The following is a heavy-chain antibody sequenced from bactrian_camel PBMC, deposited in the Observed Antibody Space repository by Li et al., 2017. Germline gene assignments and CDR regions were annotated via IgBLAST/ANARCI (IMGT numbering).Heavy chain of an antibody. Sequence: HVQLVESGGGPVQAGGSLKLSCTASGLTFDDHDMGWYRQAPECELVSTISRDSSTYYAESVKGRFAISLDNAKNTVYLQMNSLKPEDTAVYYCSASGTIATLCGGQGTQVTVS. D-gene: IGHD4*01. CDR3: SASGTIATLC. CDR2: ISRDSST. J-gene: IGHJ4*01. CDR1: GLTFDDHD. V-gene: IGHV3S56*01.